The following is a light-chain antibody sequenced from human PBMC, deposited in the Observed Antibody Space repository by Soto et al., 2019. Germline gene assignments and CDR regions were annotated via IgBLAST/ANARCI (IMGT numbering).Light chain of an antibody. CDR3: QQYGRSPLT. J-gene: IGKJ4*01. Sequence: EIVLTQSPGTLSLSPGERATLSCRASQSVSSNKLAWYQQKPGQAPMLLIYDASSRATDIPDRFSGSGSGTDFTVTISRLEPEDFAVYYCQQYGRSPLTFGGGTKVEIK. CDR1: QSVSSNK. V-gene: IGKV3-20*01. CDR2: DAS.